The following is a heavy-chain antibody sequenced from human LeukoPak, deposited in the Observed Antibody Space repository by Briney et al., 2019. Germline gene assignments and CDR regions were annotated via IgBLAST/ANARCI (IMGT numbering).Heavy chain of an antibody. CDR2: ISSTGRYI. CDR3: ARAFDTSWDYYMDV. V-gene: IGHV3-21*01. J-gene: IGHJ6*03. CDR1: GFTFSSYS. D-gene: IGHD2-2*01. Sequence: PGGSLRLSCAASGFTFSSYSMNWVRQAPGKGLEWVSSISSTGRYIYYADSVKGRFTISRDDAKNSLYLQMNSLRAEDTAVYYCARAFDTSWDYYMDVWGKGTTVTVSS.